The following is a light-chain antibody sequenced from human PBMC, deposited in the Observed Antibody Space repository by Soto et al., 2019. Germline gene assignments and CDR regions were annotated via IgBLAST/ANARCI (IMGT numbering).Light chain of an antibody. Sequence: QFVLTQPPSVSGAPGQRVTISCTGSSSNIGAGYDVHWYQQLPGTAPKLLIYGNSNRPSGVPDRFSGSKSGTSASLAITGLQAEDEADYYCQSYDSSLSGYVFGTGTKATVL. CDR3: QSYDSSLSGYV. CDR1: SSNIGAGYD. V-gene: IGLV1-40*01. J-gene: IGLJ1*01. CDR2: GNS.